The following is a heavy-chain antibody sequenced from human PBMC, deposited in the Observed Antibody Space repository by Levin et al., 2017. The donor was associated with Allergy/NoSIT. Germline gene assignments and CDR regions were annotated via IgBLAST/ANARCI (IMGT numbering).Heavy chain of an antibody. J-gene: IGHJ6*02. V-gene: IGHV3-53*01. D-gene: IGHD3-9*01. CDR2: IYSDGDT. Sequence: GGSLRLSCAASGFTISSSYMSWVRQAPGQGLEWVSVIYSDGDTYYADSVKGRFTISRDNSKNTLDLQMNSLRAEDTAVYYCARDHYDILSGYYRGYGMDVWGQGTTVTVSS. CDR3: ARDHYDILSGYYRGYGMDV. CDR1: GFTISSSY.